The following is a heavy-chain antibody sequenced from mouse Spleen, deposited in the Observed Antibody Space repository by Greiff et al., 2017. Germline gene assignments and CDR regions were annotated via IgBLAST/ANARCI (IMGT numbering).Heavy chain of an antibody. J-gene: IGHJ2*01. CDR2: IDPSDSYT. D-gene: IGHD4-1*01. CDR3: ARPGTLYYFDY. CDR1: GYTFTSYW. V-gene: IGHV1-69*01. Sequence: QVQLQQPGAELVMPGASVKLSCKASGYTFTSYWMHWVKQRPGQGLEWIGEIDPSDSYTNYNQKFKGKATLTVDKSSSTAYMQLSSLTSEDSAVYYCARPGTLYYFDYWGQGTTLTVSS.